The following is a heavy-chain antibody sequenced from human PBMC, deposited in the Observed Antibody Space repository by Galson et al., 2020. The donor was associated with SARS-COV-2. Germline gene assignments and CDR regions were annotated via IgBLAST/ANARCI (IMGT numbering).Heavy chain of an antibody. CDR1: GFTFSSYS. CDR3: AGGGYQQPFDY. V-gene: IGHV3-48*04. CDR2: ISSSSSTI. Sequence: GGSLRLSCAASGFTFSSYSMNWVRQGPGKGLEWVSYISSSSSTIYYADSVKGRFTISRDNAKNSLYLQMNSLRAEDTAVYYCAGGGYQQPFDYWGQGTLVTVSS. J-gene: IGHJ4*02. D-gene: IGHD3-22*01.